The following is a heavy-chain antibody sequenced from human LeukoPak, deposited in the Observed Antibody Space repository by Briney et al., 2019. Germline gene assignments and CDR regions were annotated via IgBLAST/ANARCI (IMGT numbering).Heavy chain of an antibody. CDR1: GFTFSDYY. Sequence: GSLRLSCAASGFTFSDYYMSWIRQAPGKGLEWIGSIYYSGSTYYNPSLKSRVTISVDTSKNQFSLKLSSVTAADTAVYYCARDQGYGGNLGNNWFDPWGQGTLVTVSS. CDR2: IYYSGST. V-gene: IGHV4-38-2*02. J-gene: IGHJ5*02. CDR3: ARDQGYGGNLGNNWFDP. D-gene: IGHD4-23*01.